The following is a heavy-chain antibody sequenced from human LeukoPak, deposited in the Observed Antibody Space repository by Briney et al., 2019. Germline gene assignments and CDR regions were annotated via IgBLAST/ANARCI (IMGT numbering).Heavy chain of an antibody. Sequence: PSQTLSLTCTVSGGSISSGGYYWSWIRPHPGKGLEWIGYIYYSGSTYYNPSLKSRVTISVDTSKNQFSLKLSSVTAADTAVYYCARDGGAYYYDGSGPLAGGWFDPWGQGTLVTVSS. CDR3: ARDGGAYYYDGSGPLAGGWFDP. D-gene: IGHD3-22*01. CDR2: IYYSGST. J-gene: IGHJ5*02. V-gene: IGHV4-31*03. CDR1: GGSISSGGYY.